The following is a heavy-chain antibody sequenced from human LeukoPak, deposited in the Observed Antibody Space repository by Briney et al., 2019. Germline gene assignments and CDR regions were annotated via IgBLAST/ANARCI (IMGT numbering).Heavy chain of an antibody. CDR2: ISGSAGTT. CDR1: GFTFSSYA. J-gene: IGHJ4*02. CDR3: AKGVLRARPGLFDY. Sequence: GGSLRLSCAASGFTFSSYAMSWVRQAPGKGLEWVSAISGSAGTTYYADSVKGRFTISRDNSKNTLYVQMNSLRAEDTAVYYCAKGVLRARPGLFDYWGQGTLVIVSS. D-gene: IGHD2/OR15-2a*01. V-gene: IGHV3-23*01.